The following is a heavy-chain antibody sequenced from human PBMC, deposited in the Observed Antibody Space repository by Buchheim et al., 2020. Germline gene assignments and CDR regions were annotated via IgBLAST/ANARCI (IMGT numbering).Heavy chain of an antibody. V-gene: IGHV3-23*01. D-gene: IGHD3-3*01. Sequence: EVQLLESGGGLVQPGGSLRLSCAASGFTFSSYAMSWVRQAPGKGLEWVSAISGSGGSTYYADSVKGRFTISRDNSKNTLYLQMNSLRAEDTAVYYCAKASTITIFGVVFPTNYYGMDVWGQGTT. J-gene: IGHJ6*02. CDR2: ISGSGGST. CDR3: AKASTITIFGVVFPTNYYGMDV. CDR1: GFTFSSYA.